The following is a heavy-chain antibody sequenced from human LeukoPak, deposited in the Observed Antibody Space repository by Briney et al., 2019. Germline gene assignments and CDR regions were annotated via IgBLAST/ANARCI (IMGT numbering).Heavy chain of an antibody. D-gene: IGHD3-10*02. J-gene: IGHJ4*02. CDR3: ARGGTLFTYFDS. CDR1: GGSTSDYY. CDR2: IYYTGNT. V-gene: IGHV4-4*07. Sequence: SGTLSLTCSVSGGSTSDYYWNWIRQPAGPGLEWLGRIYYTGNTAYNPSLESRLTMSLDTAKNQFSLKVTSVTAADTAVYYCARGGTLFTYFDSWGQGTLVTVSP.